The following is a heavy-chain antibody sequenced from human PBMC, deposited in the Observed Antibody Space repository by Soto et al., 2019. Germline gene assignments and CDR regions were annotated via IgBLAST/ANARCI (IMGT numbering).Heavy chain of an antibody. CDR1: GFNFSDYY. Sequence: QVQLVESGGGLVKPGGSLRLSCAVSGFNFSDYYMTWIRQAPGKGLEWISYISTNSRYIKYADSIKGRFTISRDNAKSSLYLQMHRLRAEGTAIYSCARRLGGSYFIADWGQGTLVTVSS. J-gene: IGHJ4*02. V-gene: IGHV3-11*06. CDR2: ISTNSRYI. D-gene: IGHD3-10*01. CDR3: ARRLGGSYFIAD.